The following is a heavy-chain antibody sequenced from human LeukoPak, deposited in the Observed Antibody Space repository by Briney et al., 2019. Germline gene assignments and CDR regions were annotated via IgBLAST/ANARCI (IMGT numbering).Heavy chain of an antibody. J-gene: IGHJ6*02. V-gene: IGHV3-30-3*01. D-gene: IGHD3-10*01. CDR3: ARSSGIYYYYGMDV. Sequence: PGGSLRLSCAASGFTFSSYAMHWVRQAPGKGLEWVAVISYDGSNKYYADSVKGRFTISRDNSKNTLYLQMNSLRAEDTAVYYCARSSGIYYYYGMDVWGQGTTVTVSS. CDR1: GFTFSSYA. CDR2: ISYDGSNK.